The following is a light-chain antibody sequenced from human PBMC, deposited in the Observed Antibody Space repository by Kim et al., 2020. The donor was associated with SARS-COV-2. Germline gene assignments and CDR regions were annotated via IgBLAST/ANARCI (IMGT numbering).Light chain of an antibody. CDR3: LLSHSDARPVE. V-gene: IGLV7-46*01. J-gene: IGLJ2*01. CDR1: TGAVTSRHY. CDR2: GIS. Sequence: QAVVTQEPSLTVSPGGTVTLTCGSTTGAVTSRHYPYWLQQKPGQAPRTLIYGISTRHSWTPARFSGSLLGGKAALTLSGALPEDEADYYCLLSHSDARPVEFGGGTQLTVL.